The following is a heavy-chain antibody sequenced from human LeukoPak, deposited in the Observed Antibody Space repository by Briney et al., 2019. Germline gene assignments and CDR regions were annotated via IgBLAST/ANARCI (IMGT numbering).Heavy chain of an antibody. CDR3: ARAYTSGSYGGSWFDP. J-gene: IGHJ5*02. D-gene: IGHD1-26*01. V-gene: IGHV4-59*01. CDR1: GGSISSYY. Sequence: SETLSLTCTVSGGSISSYYWSWIRQPPGKGLEGIGYIYYSGSTSYSGNTNYNPSLKSRVTILVDTSKNQFSLKLSSVTAADTAVYYCARAYTSGSYGGSWFDPWGQGTLVTVSS. CDR2: IYYSGST.